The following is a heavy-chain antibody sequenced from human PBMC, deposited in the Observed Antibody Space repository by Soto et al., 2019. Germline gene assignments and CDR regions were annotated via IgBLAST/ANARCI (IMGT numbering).Heavy chain of an antibody. CDR2: INHSGST. CDR3: AGAAAGDIDY. CDR1: GGSFSGFY. D-gene: IGHD6-13*01. J-gene: IGHJ4*02. Sequence: SETLSLTCAVYGGSFSGFYWSWIRQPPGKGLEWIGEINHSGSTNYNPSLKSRVTISVDTSKNQFPLKLSSVTAADTAVYYCAGAAAGDIDYWGQGTRVTVSS. V-gene: IGHV4-34*01.